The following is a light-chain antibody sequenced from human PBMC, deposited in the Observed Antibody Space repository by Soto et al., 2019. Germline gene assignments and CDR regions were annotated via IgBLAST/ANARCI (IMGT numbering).Light chain of an antibody. CDR2: DAS. CDR1: QSVSSY. Sequence: EIVLTQTPGTLSLSPGEGATLSCRASQSVSSYLAWYQQKPGQAPRLLIYDASNRATGTPDRFTGGGAGTGFTLTISRLEPEDSAVYYCQQYGSSPTFGGGTKVGIK. CDR3: QQYGSSPT. J-gene: IGKJ4*01. V-gene: IGKV3-20*01.